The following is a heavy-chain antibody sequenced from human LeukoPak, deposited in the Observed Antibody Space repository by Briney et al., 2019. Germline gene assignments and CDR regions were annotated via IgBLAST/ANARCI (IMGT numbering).Heavy chain of an antibody. J-gene: IGHJ4*02. CDR2: ISYDGSNK. V-gene: IGHV3-30*04. CDR3: AKVLAVVGRWG. D-gene: IGHD6-19*01. CDR1: GFTFSTYA. Sequence: GGSLRLSCAASGFTFSTYAIHWVRQAPGKGLEWVAVISYDGSNKYYADSVKGRFTISRDNSKNTLYLQMNSLRAEDTAVYYCAKVLAVVGRWGWGQGTLVTVSS.